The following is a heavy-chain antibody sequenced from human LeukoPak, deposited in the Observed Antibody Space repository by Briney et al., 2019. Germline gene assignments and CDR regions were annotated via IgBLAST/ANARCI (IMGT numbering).Heavy chain of an antibody. V-gene: IGHV2-5*01. D-gene: IGHD2-15*01. CDR3: AHSYVAGYCSGGSCPPFDY. Sequence: ESGPTLVKPTQTLTLTCSFSGFSLITSGVGVGWIRQPPGKALEWLALIYWNDDKHYSPSLKSRLTITKDTSKNQVVLTMTNLDPVDTATYYCAHSYVAGYCSGGSCPPFDYWGQGTLVTVSS. CDR2: IYWNDDK. CDR1: GFSLITSGVG. J-gene: IGHJ4*02.